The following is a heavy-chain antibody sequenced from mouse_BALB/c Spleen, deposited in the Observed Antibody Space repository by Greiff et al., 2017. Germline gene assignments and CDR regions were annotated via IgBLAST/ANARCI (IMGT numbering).Heavy chain of an antibody. J-gene: IGHJ2*01. D-gene: IGHD2-14*01. CDR3: ASSYYRYENYFDY. Sequence: EVQLVESGPGLVKPSQSLSLTCSVTGYSITSGYYWNWIRQFPGNKLEWMGYISYDGSNNYNPSLKNRISITRDTSKNQFFLKLNSVTTEDTATYYCASSYYRYENYFDYWGQGTTLTVSS. CDR1: GYSITSGYY. CDR2: ISYDGSN. V-gene: IGHV3-6*02.